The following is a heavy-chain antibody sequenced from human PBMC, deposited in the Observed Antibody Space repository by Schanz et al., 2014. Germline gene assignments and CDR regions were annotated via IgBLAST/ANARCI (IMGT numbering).Heavy chain of an antibody. Sequence: QVQLQESGPGLVKPSETLSLTCGVFGGSFSGYYWSWIRQPPGKGLEWIGEIYHTGSTNYNPSLKSRITMSVDSSKNQFSLKLSSVTAADTAVYYCVRGNNFDYGDAFFNYDYYYMDVWGKGTTVTVAS. CDR1: GGSFSGYY. D-gene: IGHD4-17*01. V-gene: IGHV4-34*10. CDR3: VRGNNFDYGDAFFNYDYYYMDV. J-gene: IGHJ6*03. CDR2: IYHTGST.